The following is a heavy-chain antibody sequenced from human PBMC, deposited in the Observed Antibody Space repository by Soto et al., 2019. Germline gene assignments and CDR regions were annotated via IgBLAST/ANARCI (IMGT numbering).Heavy chain of an antibody. V-gene: IGHV3-21*01. CDR3: ARDDGDLWGWFYP. J-gene: IGHJ5*02. D-gene: IGHD4-17*01. CDR2: ISSSSSYI. Sequence: EVQLVESGGGLVKPGGSLRLSCAASGFTFSSYSMNWVRQAPGKGLEWVSSISSSSSYIYYAASVKGRFTISRDNAKNSLYLQMNSLRAEDTAVYYCARDDGDLWGWFYPWGQGTLVTVSS. CDR1: GFTFSSYS.